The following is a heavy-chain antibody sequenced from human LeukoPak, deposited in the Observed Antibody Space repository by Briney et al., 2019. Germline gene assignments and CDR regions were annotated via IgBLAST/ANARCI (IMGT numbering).Heavy chain of an antibody. J-gene: IGHJ4*02. CDR1: GFTVSSNY. CDR2: IYSGGNT. V-gene: IGHV3-53*05. CDR3: AKGEADLDY. Sequence: GGSLRLSCVASGFTVSSNYMSWVRQAPGKGLEWVSVIYSGGNTYYADSVKGRFIISRDNSKNMLYLQMNSLRVEDTAVYYCAKGEADLDYWGQGTLVTVSS. D-gene: IGHD1-26*01.